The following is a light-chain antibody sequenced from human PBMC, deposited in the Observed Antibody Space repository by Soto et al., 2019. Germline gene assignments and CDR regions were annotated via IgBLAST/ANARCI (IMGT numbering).Light chain of an antibody. V-gene: IGLV1-51*01. CDR1: SSNIGGNS. CDR2: DDN. Sequence: QSVLAQPPSVSAAPGQKITISCSGTSSNIGGNSLPWYQQHPGTTRKLLMYDDNNRPSGILYRLSCSKSCASTALVITCFQTGDDADYYCGSWDSSLSAYVFGSGTKVTVL. CDR3: GSWDSSLSAYV. J-gene: IGLJ1*01.